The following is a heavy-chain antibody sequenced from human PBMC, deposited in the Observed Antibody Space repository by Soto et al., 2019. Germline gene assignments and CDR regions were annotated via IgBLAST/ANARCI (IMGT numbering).Heavy chain of an antibody. Sequence: GRSVRLSCTASGFTFTSYAMHWVRQAPGKGLEFVSAISSYGADTYYAASVKGRFAISRDNPKNTLYLQMSSLRAEDTALYYCVKEGYLRSDWYGQFDYWGQGALVTVSS. V-gene: IGHV3-64D*06. D-gene: IGHD6-19*01. CDR1: GFTFTSYA. J-gene: IGHJ4*02. CDR3: VKEGYLRSDWYGQFDY. CDR2: ISSYGADT.